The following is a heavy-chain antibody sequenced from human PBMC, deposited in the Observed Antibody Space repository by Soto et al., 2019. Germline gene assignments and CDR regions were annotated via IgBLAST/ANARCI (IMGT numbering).Heavy chain of an antibody. J-gene: IGHJ4*02. Sequence: QLQLQESGPGLVKPSETLSLTCTVSGGSISSSSHFWGWIRQPPGKGLEWIGSFYYSGSTYYNPSLKSRVTISVGTSKNHFSLKLNSVTAADTAVYYCASLSGGSWLDYWGQGTLVTVSS. V-gene: IGHV4-39*02. CDR3: ASLSGGSWLDY. D-gene: IGHD6-13*01. CDR1: GGSISSSSHF. CDR2: FYYSGST.